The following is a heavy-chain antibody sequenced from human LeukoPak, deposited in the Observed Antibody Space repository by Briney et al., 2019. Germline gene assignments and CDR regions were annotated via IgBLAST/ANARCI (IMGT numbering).Heavy chain of an antibody. CDR2: TYPGDSDT. V-gene: IGHV5-51*01. CDR3: ARHSFGDYLEGYNWFDP. Sequence: GESLKISCKASGYTFTNYWIGWVRQMPGKGLEWMGVTYPGDSDTRYSPSFQGQVTISADKSFSTAYLQWSSLKVSDTAMYYCARHSFGDYLEGYNWFDPWGQGTLVTVSS. CDR1: GYTFTNYW. J-gene: IGHJ5*02. D-gene: IGHD4-17*01.